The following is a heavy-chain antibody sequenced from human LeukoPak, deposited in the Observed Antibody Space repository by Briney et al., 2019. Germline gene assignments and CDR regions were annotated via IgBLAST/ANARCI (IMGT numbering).Heavy chain of an antibody. CDR2: ISGSGGRT. J-gene: IGHJ4*02. CDR3: AKRGVVIRVVLVGFHKEAYYFDS. CDR1: GITLSNYG. V-gene: IGHV3-23*01. D-gene: IGHD3-10*01. Sequence: GGSLRLSCAASGITLSNYGMSWVRQAPGKGLEGGAGISGSGGRTNYADSVKGRFTISRDSPKNTLYLKMNNLRAEDTAVYFCAKRGVVIRVVLVGFHKEAYYFDSWGQGALVTVSS.